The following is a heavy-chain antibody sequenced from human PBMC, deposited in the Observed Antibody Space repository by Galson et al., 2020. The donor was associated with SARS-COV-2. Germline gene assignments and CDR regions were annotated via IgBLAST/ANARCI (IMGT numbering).Heavy chain of an antibody. V-gene: IGHV4-34*01. Sequence: SETLSLTCAVYGGSFSGYSWTWIRQAPEKGLEWIGEIKSGGDTKYSPSPRSRVTLSVDTSRHQFSLKLTSVSAAGTALYFCARGRQGVVPSPVLGLGPFYSYYYMDVWGKGTTVTVSS. D-gene: IGHD3-16*01. CDR1: GGSFSGYS. J-gene: IGHJ6*03. CDR3: ARGRQGVVPSPVLGLGPFYSYYYMDV. CDR2: IKSGGDT.